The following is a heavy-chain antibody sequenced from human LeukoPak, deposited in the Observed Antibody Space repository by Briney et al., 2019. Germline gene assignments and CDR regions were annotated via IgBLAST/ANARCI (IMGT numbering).Heavy chain of an antibody. Sequence: GSLRLSCAASGFTFSSYSMNWVRQAPGKGLEWVSSISSSSSYIYYADSVKGRFTISRDNAKNSLYLQMNSLRAEDTAVYYCARDTGAYYDSGGLDYWGRGTLVTVPS. CDR2: ISSSSSYI. V-gene: IGHV3-21*01. J-gene: IGHJ4*02. CDR1: GFTFSSYS. CDR3: ARDTGAYYDSGGLDY. D-gene: IGHD3-22*01.